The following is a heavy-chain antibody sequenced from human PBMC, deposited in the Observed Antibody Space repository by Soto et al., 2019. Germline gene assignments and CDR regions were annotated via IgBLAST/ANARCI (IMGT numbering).Heavy chain of an antibody. D-gene: IGHD3-10*01. V-gene: IGHV3-33*01. Sequence: QVQLVESGGGVVQPGTSLKLSCAASGFTFSRYGMHWVRQAPGKGLEWVAVIWYDGSNQYFADSVRGRIAISRDNSKNPLFLLMDSLRVEDAAGYYCARDRADGSGRDNGGMGVWGQGTTVIVSS. CDR1: GFTFSRYG. CDR3: ARDRADGSGRDNGGMGV. CDR2: IWYDGSNQ. J-gene: IGHJ6*02.